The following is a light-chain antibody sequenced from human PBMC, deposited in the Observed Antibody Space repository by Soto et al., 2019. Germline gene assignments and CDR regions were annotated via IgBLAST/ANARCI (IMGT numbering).Light chain of an antibody. CDR3: QQYNNWPQT. Sequence: VMTQAPATLSVAPGERPPLSWRASQTINNNVAWYPLKDGQVPRLVIYGASTRATDIPARFSGSGSGTEFTLNISSLQSEDFAEYHCQQYNNWPQTVGQGTKVDI. CDR2: GAS. V-gene: IGKV3-15*01. CDR1: QTINNN. J-gene: IGKJ1*01.